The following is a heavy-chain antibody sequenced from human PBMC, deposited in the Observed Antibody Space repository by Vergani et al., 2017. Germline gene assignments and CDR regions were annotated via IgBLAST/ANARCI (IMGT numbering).Heavy chain of an antibody. CDR1: GGSFTTDF. J-gene: IGHJ3*02. CDR3: ARDRGSGSYAFDI. D-gene: IGHD3-10*01. Sequence: QVQLQQWGAGLLKPSETLSLTCALSGGSFTTDFWSWIRQPPGKGLEWIGETNQSGETYYHPSLKSRVTISVDTSKNQFSLKLSSVTAADTAVYYCARDRGSGSYAFDIWGQGTMVTVSS. CDR2: TNQSGET. V-gene: IGHV4-34*02.